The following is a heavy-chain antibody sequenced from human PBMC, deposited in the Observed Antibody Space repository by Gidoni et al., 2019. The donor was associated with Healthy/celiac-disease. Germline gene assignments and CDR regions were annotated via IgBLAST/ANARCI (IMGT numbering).Heavy chain of an antibody. CDR1: GYTFTGYY. Sequence: QVQLVQSGAEVQKPGASVKVFCKASGYTFTGYYMHWVRQAPGQGLEWMGRINPNSGGTNYAQKFQGRVTMTRDTSISTAYMELSRLRSDDTAVYYCARVHDYTEPYYFDYWGQGTLVTVSS. J-gene: IGHJ4*02. D-gene: IGHD4-4*01. CDR2: INPNSGGT. V-gene: IGHV1-2*06. CDR3: ARVHDYTEPYYFDY.